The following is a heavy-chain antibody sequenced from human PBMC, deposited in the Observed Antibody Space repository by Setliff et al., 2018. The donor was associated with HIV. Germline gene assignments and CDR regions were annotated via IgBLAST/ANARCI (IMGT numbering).Heavy chain of an antibody. CDR3: ARARWNEVSPLYYFDS. CDR2: ININTGNP. CDR1: GYSFTNYA. Sequence: ASVKVSCKASGYSFTNYAMNWVRQAPGQGLEWMGWININTGNPTYAQGFTGRFVFSLDTSVSTAYLQTSSLKAEDTAVYYCARARWNEVSPLYYFDSWGQGTLVTVSS. J-gene: IGHJ4*02. D-gene: IGHD1-1*01. V-gene: IGHV7-4-1*02.